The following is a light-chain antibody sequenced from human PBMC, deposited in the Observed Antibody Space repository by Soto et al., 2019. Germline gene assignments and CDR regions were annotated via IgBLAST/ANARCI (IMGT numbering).Light chain of an antibody. V-gene: IGKV1-33*01. Sequence: DIQMTQSPSSLSASVGDRVTIACRASQSIGSYLNWYQQKPGKAPKLLIYDASNLETGVPSRFTGSGSGTDFTFTINSLQPEDIATYYCQQYDNLLTFGGGTKVDIK. CDR2: DAS. CDR3: QQYDNLLT. J-gene: IGKJ4*01. CDR1: QSIGSY.